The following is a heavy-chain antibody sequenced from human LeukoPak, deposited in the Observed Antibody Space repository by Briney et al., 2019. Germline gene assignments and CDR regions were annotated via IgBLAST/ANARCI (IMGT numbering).Heavy chain of an antibody. D-gene: IGHD3-10*01. CDR1: GFTFSSYW. CDR3: ARSDYLVRGVTTSSFDY. V-gene: IGHV3-7*01. CDR2: IKQDGSEK. J-gene: IGHJ4*02. Sequence: GGSLRLSCAASGFTFSSYWMSWVRQAPGKGLEWVANIKQDGSEKYYVDSVKGRFTISRDNAKNSLYLQMNSLRAADTAVYYCARSDYLVRGVTTSSFDYWGQGTLVTVSS.